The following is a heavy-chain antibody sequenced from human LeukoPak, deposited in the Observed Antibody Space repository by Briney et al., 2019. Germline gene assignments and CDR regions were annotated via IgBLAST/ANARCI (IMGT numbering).Heavy chain of an antibody. Sequence: SETLFLTCTVSGASISSRSYYWGWIRQPPGKGLEWIGSIYYSEGTYYNPSLKSRVAISIDTSKNQFSLKLNSVTVADTAVYYCVRVSGYDWESFYDYWGQGTLVTVSS. D-gene: IGHD5-12*01. CDR2: IYYSEGT. V-gene: IGHV4-39*07. CDR1: GASISSRSYY. J-gene: IGHJ4*02. CDR3: VRVSGYDWESFYDY.